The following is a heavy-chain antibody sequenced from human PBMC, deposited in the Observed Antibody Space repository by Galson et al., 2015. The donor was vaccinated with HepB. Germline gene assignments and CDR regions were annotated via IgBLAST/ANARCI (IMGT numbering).Heavy chain of an antibody. CDR1: GYDFNKYG. CDR3: ARDSRLELQLNNYYSYGMDV. D-gene: IGHD1-7*01. Sequence: SVKVSCKASGYDFNKYGLSWVRQAPGQGLEWMGWVSSYAGSANYAPKFQGRVTMTTQTSTGTAFMEMRSLRSDDTAVYYCARDSRLELQLNNYYSYGMDVWGQGAAVVVS. J-gene: IGHJ6*02. CDR2: VSSYAGSA. V-gene: IGHV1-18*01.